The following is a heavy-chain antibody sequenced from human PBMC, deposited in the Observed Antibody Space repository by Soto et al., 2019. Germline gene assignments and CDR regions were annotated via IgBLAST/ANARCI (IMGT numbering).Heavy chain of an antibody. J-gene: IGHJ4*02. D-gene: IGHD1-1*01. CDR1: GFTFSSYW. Sequence: EVHLEASGGGLVHPGGSLRLSCAASGFTFSSYWMNWVRQAPGKGLEWVANIDEDGSEYNDAESVRGRFTISRDNAKNTLYLQMNSLRATDTAVYYCARTGDGHHDFLDYWGQGILVSVSS. CDR2: IDEDGSEY. V-gene: IGHV3-7*01. CDR3: ARTGDGHHDFLDY.